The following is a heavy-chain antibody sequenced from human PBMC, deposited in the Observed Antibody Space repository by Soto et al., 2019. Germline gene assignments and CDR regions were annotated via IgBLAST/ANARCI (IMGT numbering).Heavy chain of an antibody. V-gene: IGHV1-18*01. Sequence: QVRLVQSGPEVKRPGASLKVACRTSGYTFTMHDISWVRQAPGQGLEWVGWISARSGHTTLAQKFQDRVTLSTDTPTNTAYMELRSLTSDDTAVYFCARALEHGVAEVIVLPDYWGQGTLVTVSS. CDR3: ARALEHGVAEVIVLPDY. CDR1: GYTFTMHD. J-gene: IGHJ4*02. D-gene: IGHD1-1*01. CDR2: ISARSGHT.